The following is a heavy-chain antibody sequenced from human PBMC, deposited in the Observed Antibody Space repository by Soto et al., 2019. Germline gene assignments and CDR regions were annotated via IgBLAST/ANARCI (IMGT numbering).Heavy chain of an antibody. J-gene: IGHJ4*02. V-gene: IGHV3-23*01. CDR2: ISGSGGST. CDR1: GFTFSSYA. Sequence: EVQLLESGGGLVQPGGSLRLSCAASGFTFSSYAMSWVRQAPGKGLEWVSAISGSGGSTYYADSVKGRFTISRDNSKNTLYLQMNSLRAEDTAVYYCAKPNLSSSWSRGPSYFDYWGQGTLVTVSS. CDR3: AKPNLSSSWSRGPSYFDY. D-gene: IGHD6-13*01.